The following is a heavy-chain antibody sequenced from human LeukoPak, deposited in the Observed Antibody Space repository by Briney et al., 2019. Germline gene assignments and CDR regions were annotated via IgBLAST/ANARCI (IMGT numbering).Heavy chain of an antibody. D-gene: IGHD6-13*01. CDR3: ARDSAIAAAGTDY. CDR2: ISYDGSNK. V-gene: IGHV3-30-3*01. CDR1: GFTFSSYA. Sequence: GRSLRLSCAASGFTFSSYAMHWVRQAPGKGLEWVAVISYDGSNKYYADSVKGRFTISRDNSKNTLYLQMNSLRAEDTAVYYCARDSAIAAAGTDYWGQGTLVTVSS. J-gene: IGHJ4*02.